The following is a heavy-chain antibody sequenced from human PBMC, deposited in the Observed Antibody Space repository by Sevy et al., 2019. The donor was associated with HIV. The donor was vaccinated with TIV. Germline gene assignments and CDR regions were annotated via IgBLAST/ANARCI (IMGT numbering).Heavy chain of an antibody. CDR3: AREGCTRPQDY. J-gene: IGHJ4*02. Sequence: GGSLRLSCAASGFAFYDYSMSWIRQAPGKGLEWVATLSFGCGKINYADSVKGRFTISRDNSKNSFYLQMDNLRVEDTALYYCAREGCTRPQDYWGLGTRVTVSS. D-gene: IGHD2-8*01. CDR2: LSFGCGKI. V-gene: IGHV3-23*01. CDR1: GFAFYDYS.